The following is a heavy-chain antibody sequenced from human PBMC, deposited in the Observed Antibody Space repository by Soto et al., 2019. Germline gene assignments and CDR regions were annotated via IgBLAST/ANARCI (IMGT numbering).Heavy chain of an antibody. CDR2: ISGSGGST. V-gene: IGHV3-23*01. D-gene: IGHD2-21*01. CDR1: GFTFSSYA. Sequence: EVQLLESGGGLVQPGGSLRLSCAASGFTFSSYAMSWVRQAPGKGLEWVSAISGSGGSTYYADSVKGRFTISRDNSKNTLYLQMNSLRAEDTAVYYCAKYFAVVIAIQAYFDYWGQGTLVTVSS. J-gene: IGHJ4*02. CDR3: AKYFAVVIAIQAYFDY.